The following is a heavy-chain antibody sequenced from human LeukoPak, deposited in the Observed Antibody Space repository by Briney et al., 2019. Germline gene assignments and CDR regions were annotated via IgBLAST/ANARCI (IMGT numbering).Heavy chain of an antibody. CDR1: GFTFSSYA. CDR2: ISSNGDST. CDR3: ASGYSYFYFDY. V-gene: IGHV3-64*01. Sequence: PGGSLRLSCAASGFTFSSYAMHWVRQAPGKGLEYVSAISSNGDSTYYANSVKGRFTISRDNSKNTLYLQMGGLRAEDMAVYYCASGYSYFYFDYWGQGTLVTVSS. J-gene: IGHJ4*02. D-gene: IGHD5-18*01.